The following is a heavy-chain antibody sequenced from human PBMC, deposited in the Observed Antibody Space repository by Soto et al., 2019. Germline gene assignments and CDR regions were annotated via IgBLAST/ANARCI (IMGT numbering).Heavy chain of an antibody. CDR3: ARGTPVWFDP. CDR2: INAGNGST. D-gene: IGHD3-10*01. J-gene: IGHJ5*02. CDR1: GYTFSDYA. V-gene: IGHV1-3*01. Sequence: ASVKVSCKACGYTFSDYAIHWVRQAPGQRPEWMGWINAGNGSTKYSQKFQGRVTITRDTSASTAYMELSSLRSEDTAVYYCARGTPVWFDPWGQGTLVTVSS.